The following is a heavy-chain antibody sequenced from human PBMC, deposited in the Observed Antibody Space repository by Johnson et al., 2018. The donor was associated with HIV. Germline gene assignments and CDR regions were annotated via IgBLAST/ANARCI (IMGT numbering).Heavy chain of an antibody. CDR3: AKVAVATAAGGVALDI. Sequence: QVLLVESGGGVVQPGRSLRLSCAASGFTFSNYGMHWVRQAPGKGLEWVAVIWFDGNNKHYSDSVKGRFTISLDNSNNILYLQMNSLRVEDTAVYYCAKVAVATAAGGVALDIWGPGTMVTVS. J-gene: IGHJ3*02. CDR1: GFTFSNYG. V-gene: IGHV3-33*06. CDR2: IWFDGNNK. D-gene: IGHD6-13*01.